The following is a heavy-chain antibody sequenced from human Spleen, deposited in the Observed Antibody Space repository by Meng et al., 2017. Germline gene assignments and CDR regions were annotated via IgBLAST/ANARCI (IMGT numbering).Heavy chain of an antibody. J-gene: IGHJ6*02. Sequence: GESLKISCAASGFTFSSYAMSWVRQAPGKGLEWVSVIYSGGSTFYADSVKGRFTISRDNSKKTLYLQMSSLRSEDTAVYYCARDLRTDYDLLIGHHKYVMDVWGQGTTVTVSS. CDR1: GFTFSSYA. D-gene: IGHD3-9*01. CDR2: IYSGGST. CDR3: ARDLRTDYDLLIGHHKYVMDV. V-gene: IGHV3-66*02.